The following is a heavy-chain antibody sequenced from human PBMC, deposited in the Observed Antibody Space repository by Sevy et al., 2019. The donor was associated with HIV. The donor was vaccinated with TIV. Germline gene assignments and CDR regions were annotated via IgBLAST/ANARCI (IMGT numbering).Heavy chain of an antibody. CDR2: IGAYNGNT. D-gene: IGHD3-10*01. J-gene: IGHJ5*02. V-gene: IGHV1-18*01. CDR3: ARLSTVRGEFNWFDP. CDR1: GYTFSSYG. Sequence: ASVKVSCKASGYTFSSYGISWVRQAPGQGLEWMGWIGAYNGNTKYAQTLQDRVTMTTDTSTSTAYMELRSLRSDDTAVYFCARLSTVRGEFNWFDPWGQGTRVTVSS.